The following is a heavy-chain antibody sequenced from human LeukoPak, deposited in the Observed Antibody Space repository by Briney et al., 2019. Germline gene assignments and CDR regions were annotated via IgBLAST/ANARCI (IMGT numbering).Heavy chain of an antibody. CDR3: ASWELQDSFIDY. V-gene: IGHV4-38-2*02. D-gene: IGHD1-26*01. CDR2: IYHSGST. Sequence: PSETLSLTCTVSGYSISSGYYWGWIRQPPGKGLEWIGSIYHSGSTYYNPSLKSRVTISVDTSKNQFSLKLSSVTAADTAVYYCASWELQDSFIDYWGQGTLVTVSS. J-gene: IGHJ4*02. CDR1: GYSISSGYY.